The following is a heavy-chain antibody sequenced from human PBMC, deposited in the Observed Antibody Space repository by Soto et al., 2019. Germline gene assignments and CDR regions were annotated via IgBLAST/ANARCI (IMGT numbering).Heavy chain of an antibody. CDR1: GFTFSSYG. D-gene: IGHD3-22*01. CDR2: ISYDGSNK. V-gene: IGHV3-30*18. J-gene: IGHJ1*01. CDR3: AKEGNYYDSSLQH. Sequence: GSLRLSCAASGFTFSSYGMHWVRQAPGKGLEWVAVISYDGSNKYYADSVKGRFTISRDNSKNTLYLQMNSLRAEDTAVYYCAKEGNYYDSSLQHWGQGTLVTVSS.